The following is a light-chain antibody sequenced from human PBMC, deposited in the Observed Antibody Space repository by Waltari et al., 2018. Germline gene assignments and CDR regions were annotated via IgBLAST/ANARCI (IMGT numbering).Light chain of an antibody. CDR3: ASWDDNLSGSL. J-gene: IGLJ2*01. CDR1: ASNIGANY. CDR2: RND. V-gene: IGLV1-47*01. Sequence: QSVLTQPPSASGTPGQTVTISCSGSASNIGANYVYWFQQLPETAPKLLIYRNDQRPSGVPDRFSGSKSVTSASLAISGLRSEDEASYYCASWDDNLSGSLFGGGTKLTVL.